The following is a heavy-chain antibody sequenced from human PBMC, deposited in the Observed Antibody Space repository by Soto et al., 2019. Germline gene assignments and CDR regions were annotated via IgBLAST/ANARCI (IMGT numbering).Heavy chain of an antibody. CDR3: ARDLMVRGVMVYYYYYMDV. Sequence: GGSLRLSCAASGFTFSSYWMSWVRQAPGKGLEWVANIKQDGSEKYYVDSVKGRFTISRDNAKNSLYLQMNSLRAEDTAVYYCARDLMVRGVMVYYYYYMDVWGKGTTVTVSS. CDR1: GFTFSSYW. J-gene: IGHJ6*03. D-gene: IGHD3-10*01. V-gene: IGHV3-7*01. CDR2: IKQDGSEK.